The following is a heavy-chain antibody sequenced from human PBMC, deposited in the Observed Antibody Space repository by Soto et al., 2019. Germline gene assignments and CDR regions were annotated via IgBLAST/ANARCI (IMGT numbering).Heavy chain of an antibody. V-gene: IGHV4-39*01. CDR1: CGSISSSSYY. CDR3: ARHSLLPLRWFDP. Sequence: SEPQSLTCSVSCGSISSSSYYFCCIRQPPGKWLEWIGSIYYSGSTYYTPSLKSRVTISVDTSKNQFSLKLSSVTAADTAVYYCARHSLLPLRWFDPWGQGTLVTVSS. J-gene: IGHJ5*02. CDR2: IYYSGST. D-gene: IGHD3-10*01.